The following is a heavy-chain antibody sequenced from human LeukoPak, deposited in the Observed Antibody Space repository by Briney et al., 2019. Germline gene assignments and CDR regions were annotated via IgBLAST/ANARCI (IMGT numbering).Heavy chain of an antibody. Sequence: SETLSLTCAVYGGSFSGYYWSWIRQPPGKGLEWIGEINHSGSTNHNPSLKSRVTISVDTSKNQFSLKLSSVTAADTAVYYCARVAWGPFDYWGQGTLVTVSS. CDR2: INHSGST. CDR1: GGSFSGYY. J-gene: IGHJ4*02. D-gene: IGHD3-16*01. V-gene: IGHV4-34*01. CDR3: ARVAWGPFDY.